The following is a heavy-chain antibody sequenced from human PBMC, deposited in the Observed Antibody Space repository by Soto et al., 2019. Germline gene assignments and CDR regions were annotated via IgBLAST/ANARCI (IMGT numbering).Heavy chain of an antibody. CDR3: TRITIFGVVTTDHRNDY. CDR2: IRSKAYGGTT. J-gene: IGHJ4*02. CDR1: GFTFGDYA. Sequence: GGSLRLSCTASGFTFGDYAMSWFRQAPGKGLEWVGFIRSKAYGGTTEYAASVKGRFTISRDDSKSIAYLQMNSLKTEDTAVYYCTRITIFGVVTTDHRNDYWGQGTLVTVSS. V-gene: IGHV3-49*03. D-gene: IGHD3-3*01.